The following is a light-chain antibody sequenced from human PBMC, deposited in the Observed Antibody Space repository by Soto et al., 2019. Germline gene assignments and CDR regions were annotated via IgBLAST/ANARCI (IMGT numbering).Light chain of an antibody. J-gene: IGLJ1*01. V-gene: IGLV2-14*01. CDR3: KSYAGSNTYV. CDR1: SSDVGGFEY. Sequence: QSVLSQPASVSGSPGQSITISCTGTSSDVGGFEYVSWYQHQPGKAPKLIIYDVTKRPSGVSNRFSGSKSGNTASLTISGIQAEDEGDYFCKSYAGSNTYVFGSGTKVTVL. CDR2: DVT.